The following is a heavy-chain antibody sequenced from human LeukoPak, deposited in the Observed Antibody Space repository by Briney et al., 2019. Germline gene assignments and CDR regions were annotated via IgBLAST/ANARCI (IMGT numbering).Heavy chain of an antibody. D-gene: IGHD4-11*01. CDR1: GYSISSGYY. V-gene: IGHV4-38-2*02. J-gene: IGHJ4*02. CDR3: ARYSPATVANDY. CDR2: IYHSGST. Sequence: SETLSLTCTFSGYSISSGYYWGWIRQPPGKGLEWIGSIYHSGSTYYNPSLKSRVTISVDTSKNQFSLKLSSVTAADTAVYYCARYSPATVANDYWGQGTLVTVSS.